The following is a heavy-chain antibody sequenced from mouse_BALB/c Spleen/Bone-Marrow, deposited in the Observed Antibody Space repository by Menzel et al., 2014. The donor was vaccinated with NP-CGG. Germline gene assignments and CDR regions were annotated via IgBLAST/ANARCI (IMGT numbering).Heavy chain of an antibody. V-gene: IGHV1-54*03. CDR1: GYAFTNYL. D-gene: IGHD1-1*01. CDR3: ARSGYYGSNYAMDY. Sequence: LVESGAELVRPGTSVKVSCKASGYAFTNYLIEWAKQRPGQGLEWIGVINPGSGGTNYNEKFKGKATLTADKSSSTAYMQLSSLTSDDSAVYFCARSGYYGSNYAMDYWGQGTSVTVSS. J-gene: IGHJ4*01. CDR2: INPGSGGT.